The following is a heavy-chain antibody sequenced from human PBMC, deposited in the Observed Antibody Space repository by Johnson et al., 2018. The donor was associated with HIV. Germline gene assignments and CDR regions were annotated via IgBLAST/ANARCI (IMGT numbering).Heavy chain of an antibody. J-gene: IGHJ3*02. CDR3: AKALGELKRYDAFDI. Sequence: VQLVESGGGVVRPGGSLRLSCATSGFTFDNYGMNWVRQAPGKGLEWVSGINWNGNTIGYAASVKGRFTISRDNTENALYLQMNSLRAEDPAVYYCAKALGELKRYDAFDIWGHGTMVTVSS. CDR2: INWNGNTI. D-gene: IGHD3-10*01. V-gene: IGHV3-20*04. CDR1: GFTFDNYG.